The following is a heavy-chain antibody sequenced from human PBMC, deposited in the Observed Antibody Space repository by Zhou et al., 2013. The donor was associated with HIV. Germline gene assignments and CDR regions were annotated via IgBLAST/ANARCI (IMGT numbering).Heavy chain of an antibody. V-gene: IGHV1-69*13. CDR2: IIPLFGTA. J-gene: IGHJ6*02. D-gene: IGHD4-17*01. Sequence: QVQLVQSGAEVKKPGSSVKVSCKASGGTFSSYAISWVRQAPGQGLEWMGRIIPLFGTANYAQNFQGRVTITADESTSTAYMELSSLISEDTAVFYCAREYHGDNAADHYYYYGMDVWGQGTTVTVSS. CDR3: AREYHGDNAADHYYYYGMDV. CDR1: GGTFSSYA.